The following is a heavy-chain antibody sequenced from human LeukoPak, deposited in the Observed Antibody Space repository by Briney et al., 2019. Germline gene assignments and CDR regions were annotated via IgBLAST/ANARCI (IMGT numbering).Heavy chain of an antibody. Sequence: GASVKVSCKASGYTFTGYYMHWVRQAPGQGLEWMGWINPNSGGTNYAQKFQGRVTMTRDTSISTAYMELSRLRSDDTAVYYCASGNYYDSSGYYKAYYYYYGMDVWGQGTTVTVSS. V-gene: IGHV1-2*02. CDR2: INPNSGGT. J-gene: IGHJ6*02. CDR3: ASGNYYDSSGYYKAYYYYYGMDV. D-gene: IGHD3-22*01. CDR1: GYTFTGYY.